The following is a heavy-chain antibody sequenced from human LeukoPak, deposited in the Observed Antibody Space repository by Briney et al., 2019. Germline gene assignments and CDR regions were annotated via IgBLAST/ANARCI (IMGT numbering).Heavy chain of an antibody. V-gene: IGHV3-23*01. D-gene: IGHD5-18*01. J-gene: IGHJ4*02. CDR2: ISGSGGTT. Sequence: PGGSLRLSCAASGFIFSSDAMSWVRQAPGKGLEWVSGISGSGGTTYYSDSVKGRLTISRGNSKNTLYLQMNSLRVEDTAVYYCAKNRGYSYGPGDNWGQGTLVTVSS. CDR1: GFIFSSDA. CDR3: AKNRGYSYGPGDN.